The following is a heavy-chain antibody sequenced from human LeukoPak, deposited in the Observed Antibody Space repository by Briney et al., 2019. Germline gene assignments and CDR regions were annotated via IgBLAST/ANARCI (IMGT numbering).Heavy chain of an antibody. CDR3: ARAISWNGAQGHMDV. CDR2: INSDGRNI. Sequence: GGSLRLSCAASGFSFSDFWMHWVRQAPGKGLVWVSRINSDGRNIAYADSVKGRFTISRDNAKNTLYLEMNSLTIEDTAVYYCARAISWNGAQGHMDVWGKGTTVTVS. J-gene: IGHJ6*03. D-gene: IGHD1-1*01. V-gene: IGHV3-74*03. CDR1: GFSFSDFW.